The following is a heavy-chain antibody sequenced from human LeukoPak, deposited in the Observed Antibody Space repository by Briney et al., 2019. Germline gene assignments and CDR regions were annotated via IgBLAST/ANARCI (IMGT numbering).Heavy chain of an antibody. CDR1: GGSISPDY. J-gene: IGHJ4*02. V-gene: IGHV4-59*01. CDR3: AGGVVPATSHLPLLDS. D-gene: IGHD2-2*01. CDR2: IHYSGST. Sequence: SETLSLTCTVSGGSISPDYWAWIRQPPRKGLEWIGYIHYSGSTNYNPSLQSRVTISRDASKKQFSLSLRSVTAADTAVYYCAGGVVPATSHLPLLDSWGQGTLVTVSS.